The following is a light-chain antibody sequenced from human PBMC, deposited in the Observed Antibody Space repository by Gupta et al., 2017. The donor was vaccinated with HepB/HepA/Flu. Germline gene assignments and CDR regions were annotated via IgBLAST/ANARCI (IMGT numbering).Light chain of an antibody. CDR3: QQSFSISYT. CDR2: SAS. V-gene: IGKV1-39*01. CDR1: QSINNH. J-gene: IGKJ2*01. Sequence: DIQITQSPSSLSASVGDRVIITCQASQSINNHLNWYQQKARKAPKLLIYSASSGQSGVPSRCSGSGSGTDFTLTIRELHPEDFATYYCQQSFSISYTFGQGTKLEIK.